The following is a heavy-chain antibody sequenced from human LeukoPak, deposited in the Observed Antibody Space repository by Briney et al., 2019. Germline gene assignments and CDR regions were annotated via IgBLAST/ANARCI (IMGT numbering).Heavy chain of an antibody. Sequence: PGGSLRLSCAASGFSFRSHGMNWVRQAPGKGLEWVSYITSSGGSIYYADSVKGRFTISRDNAKNSLYLQMNSLRAEDTAVYYCARDVATSGWATFYWGPGTLVTVSS. D-gene: IGHD6-19*01. CDR3: ARDVATSGWATFY. J-gene: IGHJ4*02. CDR2: ITSSGGSI. V-gene: IGHV3-48*01. CDR1: GFSFRSHG.